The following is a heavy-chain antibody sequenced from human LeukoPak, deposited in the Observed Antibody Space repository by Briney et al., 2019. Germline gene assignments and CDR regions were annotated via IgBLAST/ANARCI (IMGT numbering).Heavy chain of an antibody. D-gene: IGHD3-9*01. J-gene: IGHJ3*02. CDR3: ATGTHVLRYFAWLSELGAFDI. V-gene: IGHV1-18*01. CDR2: ISAYNGNT. CDR1: GYTFTSYG. Sequence: ASVKVSCKASGYTFTSYGISWVRQAPGQGLEWMGWISAYNGNTNYAQKLQGRVTMTTDTSTSTAYMELRSLRSDDTAVYYCATGTHVLRYFAWLSELGAFDIWGQGTMVTVSS.